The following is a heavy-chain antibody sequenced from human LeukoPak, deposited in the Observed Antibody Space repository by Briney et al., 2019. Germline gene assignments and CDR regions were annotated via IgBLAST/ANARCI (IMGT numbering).Heavy chain of an antibody. CDR3: AREAFTGGYYDDY. Sequence: SETLSLTCTVSGYSISSGYFWGWIRQPPGKGLEWIGSIYHSGSTYYNPSLESRVTISVDTSKNQFSLKLSSVTAADTALYYCAREAFTGGYYDDYWGQGTLVTVSS. J-gene: IGHJ4*02. CDR1: GYSISSGYF. CDR2: IYHSGST. D-gene: IGHD3-22*01. V-gene: IGHV4-38-2*02.